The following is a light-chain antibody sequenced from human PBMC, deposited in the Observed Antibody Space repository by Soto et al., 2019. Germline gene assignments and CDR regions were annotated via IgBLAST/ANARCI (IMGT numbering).Light chain of an antibody. J-gene: IGLJ6*01. Sequence: QSVLTQPASVSGSPGQSITVSCTGTNTDVGGYNYVSWYQPRPGKAPRLMIYEVRNRLSGVSNRFSGSKSGNTASLTISGLQSEDEADYYCTSYTPTGALVFGSGTKLTVL. V-gene: IGLV2-14*01. CDR1: NTDVGGYNY. CDR3: TSYTPTGALV. CDR2: EVR.